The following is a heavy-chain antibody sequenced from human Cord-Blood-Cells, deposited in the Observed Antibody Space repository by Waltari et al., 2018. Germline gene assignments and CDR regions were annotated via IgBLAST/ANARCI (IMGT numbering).Heavy chain of an antibody. CDR2: FDPEDGET. D-gene: IGHD3-10*01. J-gene: IGHJ4*02. CDR1: GYTLTELS. CDR3: MASYRGPYGSGSYSDY. Sequence: QVQLVQSGAEVKKPGASVKVSCKVSGYTLTELSMPWVRQAPGKGLEWMGGFDPEDGETIYAQKFQGRVTMTEDTSTDTAYMELSSLRSEDTAVYYCMASYRGPYGSGSYSDYWGQGTLVTVSS. V-gene: IGHV1-24*01.